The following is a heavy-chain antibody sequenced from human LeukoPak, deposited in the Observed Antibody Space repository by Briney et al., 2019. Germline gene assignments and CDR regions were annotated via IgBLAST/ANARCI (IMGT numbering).Heavy chain of an antibody. CDR3: ARDRDFDWSDFDY. V-gene: IGHV3-23*01. Sequence: PGGSLRLTCATSGFTFSSYAMSWVRQAPGKGLEWVSAISGSGVSTYYADSVKGRFTISRDNAKNSLYLQMNSLRAEDTAVYYCARDRDFDWSDFDYWGQGTLVTVSS. CDR1: GFTFSSYA. CDR2: ISGSGVST. D-gene: IGHD3-9*01. J-gene: IGHJ4*02.